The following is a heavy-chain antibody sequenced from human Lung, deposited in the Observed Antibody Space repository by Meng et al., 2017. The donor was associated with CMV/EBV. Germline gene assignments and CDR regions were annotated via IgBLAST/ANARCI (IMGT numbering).Heavy chain of an antibody. V-gene: IGHV4-4*02. J-gene: IGHJ4*02. CDR2: IYNSGST. CDR3: ARVVTALWGYYFDY. D-gene: IGHD2-21*02. CDR1: GGSISSSNW. Sequence: QVQLQGPGPGLVKPSGTLSLTCAVSGGSISSSNWWSWVRQPPGKGLEWIGEIYNSGSTNYNPSLKSRVTISVDKSKNQFSLKLSSVTAADTAVYYCARVVTALWGYYFDYWGQGTLVTVSS.